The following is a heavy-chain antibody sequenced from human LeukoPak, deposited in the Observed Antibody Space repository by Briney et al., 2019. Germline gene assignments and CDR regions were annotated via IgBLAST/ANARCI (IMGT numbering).Heavy chain of an antibody. D-gene: IGHD3-22*01. CDR3: ARSMIVETSWFDP. J-gene: IGHJ5*02. Sequence: GGSLRLSCAASGFTFSSYAMHWVRQAPGKGLEWVAVISYDGSNKYYADSVKGRFTISRDNSKNTLYLQMNSLRAEDTAVYYCARSMIVETSWFDPWGQGTLVTVSS. V-gene: IGHV3-30-3*01. CDR1: GFTFSSYA. CDR2: ISYDGSNK.